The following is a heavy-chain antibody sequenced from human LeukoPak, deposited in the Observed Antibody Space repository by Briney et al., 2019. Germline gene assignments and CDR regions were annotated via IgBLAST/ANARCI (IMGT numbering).Heavy chain of an antibody. CDR1: GGSMTSGSYY. CDR3: ARDPGIVGATVFDY. J-gene: IGHJ4*02. Sequence: PSETLSLTCTVSGGSMTSGSYYWNWIQQPAGKGLEWIGRIYTGGSTYYNPSLKSRVTISLDTSKNQFSLELTSVTAADTAVYYCARDPGIVGATVFDYWGQGTLVTVSS. D-gene: IGHD1-26*01. CDR2: IYTGGST. V-gene: IGHV4-61*02.